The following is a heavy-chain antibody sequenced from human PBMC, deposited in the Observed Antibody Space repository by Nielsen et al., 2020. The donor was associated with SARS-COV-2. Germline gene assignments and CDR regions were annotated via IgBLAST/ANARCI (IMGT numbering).Heavy chain of an antibody. V-gene: IGHV4-59*08. Sequence: GSLRLSCTVSGGSISSYYWSWIRQPPGKGLEWIGYIYYSGSTNYNPSLKSRVTISVDTSKNQFSLKLSSVTAADTAVYYCARTITIVGVVIRGSMDVWGQGTTVTVS. CDR1: GGSISSYY. CDR3: ARTITIVGVVIRGSMDV. CDR2: IYYSGST. D-gene: IGHD3-3*01. J-gene: IGHJ6*02.